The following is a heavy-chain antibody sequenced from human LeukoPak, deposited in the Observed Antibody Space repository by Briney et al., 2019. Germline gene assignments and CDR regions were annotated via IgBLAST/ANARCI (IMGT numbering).Heavy chain of an antibody. Sequence: ASVKVSCKASGYTFTSYDINWVRQATGQGLEWMGWMNPNSGNTGYAQKFQGRVTMTRNTSISTAYMELSSLRSEDTAVYYCASGEQLQDKPFDYWGQGTLVTVSS. J-gene: IGHJ4*02. CDR2: MNPNSGNT. CDR3: ASGEQLQDKPFDY. CDR1: GYTFTSYD. D-gene: IGHD6-13*01. V-gene: IGHV1-8*01.